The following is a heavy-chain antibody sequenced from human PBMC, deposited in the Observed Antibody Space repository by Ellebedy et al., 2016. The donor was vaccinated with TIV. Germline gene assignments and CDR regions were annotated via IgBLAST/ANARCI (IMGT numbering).Heavy chain of an antibody. D-gene: IGHD3/OR15-3a*01. Sequence: SETLSLXXAIYGGSFTTYYWSWIRQPPGKGLEWIGEINRSGSTNYNSSLESRVTISRDTSKNQFFLNLTSVTAADTAHYYCARGRFLDWSFNSGYFSPWGQGTLVSVSS. CDR1: GGSFTTYY. CDR3: ARGRFLDWSFNSGYFSP. J-gene: IGHJ5*02. CDR2: INRSGST. V-gene: IGHV4-34*01.